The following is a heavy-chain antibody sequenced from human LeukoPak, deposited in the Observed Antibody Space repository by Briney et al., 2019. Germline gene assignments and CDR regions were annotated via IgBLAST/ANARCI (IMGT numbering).Heavy chain of an antibody. D-gene: IGHD3-22*01. CDR1: GFTFSSYG. J-gene: IGHJ4*02. CDR2: ISGSGSST. Sequence: PGGSLRLSCAASGFTFSSYGMSWVRQAPGKGLEWVSAISGSGSSTYYADSVKGRFTISRDNSKNTLYLQMNSLRAEDTAVYYCARDTYYYDSSGYYPKIGSNYWGQGTLVTVSS. V-gene: IGHV3-23*01. CDR3: ARDTYYYDSSGYYPKIGSNY.